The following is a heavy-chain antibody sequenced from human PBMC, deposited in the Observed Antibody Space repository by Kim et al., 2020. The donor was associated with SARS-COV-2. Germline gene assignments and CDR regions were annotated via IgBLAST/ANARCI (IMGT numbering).Heavy chain of an antibody. CDR3: ARRRGYWDAFDI. CDR1: GFTFSSYG. Sequence: GGSLRLSCAASGFTFSSYGMHWVRQAPGKGLEWVAVISYDGSNKYYADSVKGRFTISRDNSKNTLYLQMNSLRAEDTAVYYCARRRGYWDAFDIWGQGTMVTVSS. D-gene: IGHD3-22*01. CDR2: ISYDGSNK. J-gene: IGHJ3*02. V-gene: IGHV3-33*05.